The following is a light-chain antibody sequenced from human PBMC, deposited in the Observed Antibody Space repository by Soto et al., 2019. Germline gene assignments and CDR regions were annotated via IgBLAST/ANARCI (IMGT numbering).Light chain of an antibody. J-gene: IGLJ3*02. Sequence: QSALTQPASVSGSPGQSITISCTGTSSDVGAYNYVSWFQQHPGKAPKLFIFDVSNLPSGVSNRFSGYKSGNTTSLTISGLQAEDEADYYCTSYTSSSSWVFGGGTKLTVL. V-gene: IGLV2-14*03. CDR2: DVS. CDR3: TSYTSSSSWV. CDR1: SSDVGAYNY.